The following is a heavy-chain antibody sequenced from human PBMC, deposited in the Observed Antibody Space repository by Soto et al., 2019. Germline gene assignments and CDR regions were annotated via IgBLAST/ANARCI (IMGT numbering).Heavy chain of an antibody. CDR2: ISYDGNIK. V-gene: IGHV3-30*18. Sequence: QVQLVESGGGVVQPGRSLRLSCAASGFTFSNFGMHWVRQAPGKGLEWVASISYDGNIKYSADSVKGRFTISRDNSKNTLYLQMNSLRSEDTAVYYCAKLWGTVTAAVDDYWGQGTLVTVSS. CDR3: AKLWGTVTAAVDDY. CDR1: GFTFSNFG. J-gene: IGHJ4*02. D-gene: IGHD6-13*01.